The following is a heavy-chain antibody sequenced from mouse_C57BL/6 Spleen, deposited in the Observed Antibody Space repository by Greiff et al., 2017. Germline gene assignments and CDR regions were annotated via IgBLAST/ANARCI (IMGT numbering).Heavy chain of an antibody. V-gene: IGHV1-74*01. J-gene: IGHJ4*01. D-gene: IGHD2-5*01. Sequence: QVQLQQPGAELVKPGASVKLSCKASGYTFTSYWMHWVKQRPGQGLEWIGTINPSDSDTNYNEKFKGKATLTVDKSYSTAYMQLSSLTSEGSAVDYCASGDINYDCAFDYWGKGTTVTVSA. CDR1: GYTFTSYW. CDR2: INPSDSDT. CDR3: ASGDINYDCAFDY.